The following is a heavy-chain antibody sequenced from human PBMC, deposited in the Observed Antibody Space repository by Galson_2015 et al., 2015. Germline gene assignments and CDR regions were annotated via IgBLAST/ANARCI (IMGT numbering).Heavy chain of an antibody. V-gene: IGHV1-2*06. CDR3: ARVAYGDDATPFDF. D-gene: IGHD4-17*01. CDR1: GYTFTGYY. CDR2: INPNSGVA. J-gene: IGHJ4*02. Sequence: SVKVSCKASGYTFTGYYMHWVRQAPGQGPEWMGRINPNSGVADHAQKFQGRVTMTRDTSIRTTYMGLSRLTSDDTAVYYCARVAYGDDATPFDFWGLGTLVTVSS.